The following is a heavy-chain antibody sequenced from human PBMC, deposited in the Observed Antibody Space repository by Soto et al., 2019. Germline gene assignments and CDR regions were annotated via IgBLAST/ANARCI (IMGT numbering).Heavy chain of an antibody. CDR3: ARDRQPDGIWTFDY. D-gene: IGHD1-1*01. J-gene: IGHJ4*02. V-gene: IGHV3-23*03. CDR1: GGSMSSYT. CDR2: IFSGASGT. Sequence: PGGSLRLSCSASGGSMSSYTMGWVRQTPGKGLEWVATIFSGASGTAYADSVTGRFSLSRDNSRNIMYLQMNSLRVDDTALYYCARDRQPDGIWTFDYWGRGTLVTVSS.